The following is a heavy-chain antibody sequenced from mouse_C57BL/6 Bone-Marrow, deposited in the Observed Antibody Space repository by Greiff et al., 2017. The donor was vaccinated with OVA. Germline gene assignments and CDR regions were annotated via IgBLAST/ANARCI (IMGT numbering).Heavy chain of an antibody. CDR1: GFTFSSYT. CDR3: ASPYYTEAWFAY. J-gene: IGHJ3*01. D-gene: IGHD1-1*01. CDR2: ISGGGGNT. V-gene: IGHV5-9*01. Sequence: EVKLMESGGGLVKPGGSLKLSCAASGFTFSSYTMSWVRQTPEKRLEWVATISGGGGNTYYPDSVKGRFTISRDNAKNTLYLQMSSLRSEDTALYYCASPYYTEAWFAYWGQGTLVTVSA.